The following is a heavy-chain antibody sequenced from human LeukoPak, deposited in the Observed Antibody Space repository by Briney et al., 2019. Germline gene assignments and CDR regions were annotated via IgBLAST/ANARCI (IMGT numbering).Heavy chain of an antibody. D-gene: IGHD3-3*01. J-gene: IGHJ6*03. CDR3: AREVYYDFWSGYYPENYYYYYMDV. V-gene: IGHV4-61*02. CDR1: GGSISSGSYY. Sequence: SETLSLTCTVSGGSISSGSYYWSWIRQPAGKGLEWIGRIYTSGSTNYNPSLKRRVTISVDTSKNQFSLKLSSVTAADTAVYYCAREVYYDFWSGYYPENYYYYYMDVWGKGTTVTVSS. CDR2: IYTSGST.